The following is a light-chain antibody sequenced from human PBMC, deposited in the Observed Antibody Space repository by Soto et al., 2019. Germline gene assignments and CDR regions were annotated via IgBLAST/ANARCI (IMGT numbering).Light chain of an antibody. V-gene: IGKV1-5*03. J-gene: IGKJ1*01. CDR3: QHDNSYSEA. CDR2: KAS. Sequence: DIQMTQPPSTVPASVGDRVTITCRASQSINIWLAWYQQKPVRAPKLLIYKASTLESGVPSRFSGSGSGTEFTLTISSLQPDDFATYYCQHDNSYSEAFGQGTKVDI. CDR1: QSINIW.